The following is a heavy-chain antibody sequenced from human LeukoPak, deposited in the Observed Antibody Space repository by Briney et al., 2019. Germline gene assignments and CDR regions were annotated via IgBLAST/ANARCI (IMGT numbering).Heavy chain of an antibody. D-gene: IGHD2-15*01. CDR2: IIPIFGTA. CDR1: GCTFSSYA. Sequence: ASVKVSCKASGCTFSSYAISWVRQAPGQGLEWMGGIIPIFGTANYAQKFQGRVTITADESTSTAYMELSSLRSEDTAVYYCARAGAVVDNWFDPWGQGTLVTVSS. V-gene: IGHV1-69*13. CDR3: ARAGAVVDNWFDP. J-gene: IGHJ5*02.